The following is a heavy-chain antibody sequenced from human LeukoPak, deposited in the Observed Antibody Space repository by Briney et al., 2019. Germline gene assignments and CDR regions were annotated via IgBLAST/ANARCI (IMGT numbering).Heavy chain of an antibody. CDR1: GGSIGSGGYY. CDR2: IYYSGST. CDR3: ASILRGRKSTAYYFDY. D-gene: IGHD3-16*01. Sequence: PSETLSLTCTVSGGSIGSGGYYWSWIRQHPGKGLEWIGYIYYSGSTYYNPSLKSRVTISVDTSKNQFSLKLSSVTAADTAVYYCASILRGRKSTAYYFDYWGQGTLVTVSS. J-gene: IGHJ4*02. V-gene: IGHV4-31*03.